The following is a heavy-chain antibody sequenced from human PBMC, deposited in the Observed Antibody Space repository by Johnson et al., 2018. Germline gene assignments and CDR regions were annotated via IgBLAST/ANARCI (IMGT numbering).Heavy chain of an antibody. J-gene: IGHJ6*03. V-gene: IGHV4-59*01. Sequence: QVQLQESGPGLVKXSETLSLTCTVSGGSISPYYWSWIRQPPGKGLDWRGYIYYRGSTNYNPSLKSRVTISIDTSKRQFSLKLSSVTAADTAVYYWARDKFGEDYMDVWGKGTTVTVSS. CDR3: ARDKFGEDYMDV. CDR2: IYYRGST. D-gene: IGHD3-10*01. CDR1: GGSISPYY.